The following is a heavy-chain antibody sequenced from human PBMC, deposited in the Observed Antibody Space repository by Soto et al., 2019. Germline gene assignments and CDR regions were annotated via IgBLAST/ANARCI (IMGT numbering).Heavy chain of an antibody. D-gene: IGHD5-12*01. Sequence: SATLSLTCTVSGGSISSGGYYWSWIRQHPGKGLEWIGYIYYSGSTYYNPSLKSRVTISVDTSKNQFSLKLSSVTAADTAVYYCASSVEMATILFDYWGQGALVTVS. CDR2: IYYSGST. CDR1: GGSISSGGYY. J-gene: IGHJ4*02. CDR3: ASSVEMATILFDY. V-gene: IGHV4-31*03.